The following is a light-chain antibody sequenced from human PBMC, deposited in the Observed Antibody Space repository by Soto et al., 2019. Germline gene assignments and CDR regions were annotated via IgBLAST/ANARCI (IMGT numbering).Light chain of an antibody. Sequence: QSVLTQPASVSGSPGPSITISCTGTSSDVGGYNYVSWYQQHPGKAPKLMIYEVSNRPSGVSNRFSGSQSGNTASLTISGLQAEDEADYYCSSYTSSSTLYVFGTGTQLTVL. CDR2: EVS. CDR1: SSDVGGYNY. CDR3: SSYTSSSTLYV. V-gene: IGLV2-14*01. J-gene: IGLJ1*01.